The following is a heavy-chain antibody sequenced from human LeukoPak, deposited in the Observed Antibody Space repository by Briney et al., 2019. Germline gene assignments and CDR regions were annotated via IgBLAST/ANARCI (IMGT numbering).Heavy chain of an antibody. CDR1: GGTFRSFA. CDR3: AIPSGFTNDAFDI. CDR2: IIPMFLTP. D-gene: IGHD2-2*01. J-gene: IGHJ3*02. Sequence: ASVKVSCKASGGTFRSFAISWVRQAPGQGLEWMGGIIPMFLTPTYAQKFQGRVTITADESTSTAYMELSSLRSEDTAVYYCAIPSGFTNDAFDIWGQGTMVTVSS. V-gene: IGHV1-69*13.